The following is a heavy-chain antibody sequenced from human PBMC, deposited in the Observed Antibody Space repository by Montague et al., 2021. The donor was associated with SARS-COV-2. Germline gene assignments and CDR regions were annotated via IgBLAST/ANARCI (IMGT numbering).Heavy chain of an antibody. V-gene: IGHV4-34*01. J-gene: IGHJ4*02. Sequence: SETLSPTCVVYGGSFSGYYWSWIRQPPGKGLEWIGEIKDNGFTSYNPSLKSRITISVDTSKNHFSLKLSSVTAADTAVYYCVRGDIGAPGPPFDSWGQGTLVTVSS. CDR2: IKDNGFT. CDR3: VRGDIGAPGPPFDS. CDR1: GGSFSGYY. D-gene: IGHD5-12*01.